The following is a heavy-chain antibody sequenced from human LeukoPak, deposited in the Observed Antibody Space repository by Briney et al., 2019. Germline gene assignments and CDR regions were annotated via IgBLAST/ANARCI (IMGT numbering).Heavy chain of an antibody. Sequence: ASVKVSCKASGYTFTSYDINWVRQAPGQGLEWMGIINPSGDSTTYAQKFQGRVTMTRDTSTSTVYMELSALRSKDTAVYYCARVVSGSGPDYWGQGTLVTVSS. V-gene: IGHV1-46*01. J-gene: IGHJ4*02. CDR1: GYTFTSYD. D-gene: IGHD3-10*01. CDR2: INPSGDST. CDR3: ARVVSGSGPDY.